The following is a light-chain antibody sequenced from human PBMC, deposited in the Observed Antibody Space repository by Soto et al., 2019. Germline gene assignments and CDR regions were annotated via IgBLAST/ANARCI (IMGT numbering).Light chain of an antibody. CDR1: SSDVGGYNY. V-gene: IGLV2-8*01. J-gene: IGLJ1*01. CDR3: SSYAGSSNV. Sequence: QSVLTQPPSASGSPGQSVAIPCTGTSSDVGGYNYVSWYQQHPGKAPKLMIYEVNKRPSGVPDRFSGSKSGNTASLTVSGLQGEDEADYYCSSYAGSSNVFGTGTKLTVL. CDR2: EVN.